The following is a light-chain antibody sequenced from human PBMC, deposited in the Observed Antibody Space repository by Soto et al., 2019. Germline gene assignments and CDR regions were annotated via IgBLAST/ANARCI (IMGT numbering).Light chain of an antibody. V-gene: IGKV3-11*01. Sequence: EIVLTQSPATLSLSPGERATLSCRASQSVSSYLAWYQQKPGQAPRLLIYDASNRATSIPARFSGSGSGTDFTLTISSLEPEDVAVYYCQQRSNWPHTFGQGTKLEIK. CDR3: QQRSNWPHT. J-gene: IGKJ2*01. CDR2: DAS. CDR1: QSVSSY.